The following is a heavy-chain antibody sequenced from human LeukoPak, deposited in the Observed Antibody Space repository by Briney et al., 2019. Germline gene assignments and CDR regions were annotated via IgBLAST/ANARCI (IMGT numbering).Heavy chain of an antibody. J-gene: IGHJ4*02. CDR1: GYSFTNYW. CDR2: IYPGDSDT. D-gene: IGHD1-14*01. CDR3: ARPSRTPGTYFDY. V-gene: IGHV5-51*01. Sequence: GESLKISCKGSGYSFTNYWIVWVRQMPGKGLEWMGIIYPGDSDTRYSPSFQGQITISADKSISTAYLQWSSLKASDTAMYYCARPSRTPGTYFDYWGQGTLVTVSS.